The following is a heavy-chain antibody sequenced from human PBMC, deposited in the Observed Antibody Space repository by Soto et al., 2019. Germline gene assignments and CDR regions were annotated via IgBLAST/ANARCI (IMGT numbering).Heavy chain of an antibody. D-gene: IGHD6-19*01. CDR1: GFSLTTTGMC. CDR3: ARIQASGWYYFDS. V-gene: IGHV2-70*01. Sequence: SGPTLVNPTQTLTLTCTFSGFSLTTTGMCVSWIRQPPGRALEWLALIDWDDTKYYSTSLRTRLAISEDTSKDQVVLTMTDMDPVDTATYYCARIQASGWYYFDSWGQGTLVTVSS. J-gene: IGHJ4*02. CDR2: IDWDDTK.